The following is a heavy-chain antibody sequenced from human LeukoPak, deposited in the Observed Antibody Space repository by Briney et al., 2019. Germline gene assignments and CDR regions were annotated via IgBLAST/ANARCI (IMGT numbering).Heavy chain of an antibody. Sequence: ASVKVSCKASGYTLISYDINWVRQATGQGLEWMGWMNPNSGNTGYGQKFQGRVTMTRNTSISTAYMELSSLRSEDTAVYYCARGASSKSAFGMDVWGQGTTVTVSS. D-gene: IGHD6-13*01. CDR1: GYTLISYD. J-gene: IGHJ6*02. CDR2: MNPNSGNT. V-gene: IGHV1-8*01. CDR3: ARGASSKSAFGMDV.